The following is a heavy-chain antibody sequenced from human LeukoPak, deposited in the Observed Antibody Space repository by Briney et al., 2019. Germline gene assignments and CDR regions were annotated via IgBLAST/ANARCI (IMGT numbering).Heavy chain of an antibody. Sequence: SVKVSCKASGYTFTSYAISWVRQAPGQGLEWMGRIIPILGIANYAQKFQGRVTITADKSTSTAYMELSSLRSEDTAVYYCARGSSTTGTDWFDPWGQGTLVTVSS. J-gene: IGHJ5*02. D-gene: IGHD1-1*01. CDR2: IIPILGIA. CDR3: ARGSSTTGTDWFDP. CDR1: GYTFTSYA. V-gene: IGHV1-69*04.